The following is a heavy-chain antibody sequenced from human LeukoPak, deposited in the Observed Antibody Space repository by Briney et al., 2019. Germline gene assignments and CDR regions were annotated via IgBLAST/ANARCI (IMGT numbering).Heavy chain of an antibody. CDR3: ARVSQRGFGEYDY. CDR1: GYTFSDYY. V-gene: IGHV1-2*02. CDR2: INPDSGDT. Sequence: ASVKVSCKASGYTFSDYYVDWVRQAPRQGLEWMGWINPDSGDTHYAQKFQGRVTVTRDTSITTVYLELSSLTSDDTAVYYCARVSQRGFGEYDYWGQGTLVTVSS. D-gene: IGHD3-10*01. J-gene: IGHJ4*02.